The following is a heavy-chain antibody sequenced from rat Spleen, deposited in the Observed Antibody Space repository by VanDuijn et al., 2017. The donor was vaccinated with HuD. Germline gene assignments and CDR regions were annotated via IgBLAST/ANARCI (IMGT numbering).Heavy chain of an antibody. CDR3: TRDRILRSTGFDY. Sequence: EVQLVESGGGLVQPGRSLKLSCAASGFTFSNYGMAWVRQAPTKGLEWVASITNSGGSTYYRDSVKGRFTISRDNAKSSLYLQMDSLRSEDTATYYCTRDRILRSTGFDYWGRGVMVTVSS. V-gene: IGHV5S13*01. D-gene: IGHD1-6*01. CDR2: ITNSGGST. J-gene: IGHJ2*01. CDR1: GFTFSNYG.